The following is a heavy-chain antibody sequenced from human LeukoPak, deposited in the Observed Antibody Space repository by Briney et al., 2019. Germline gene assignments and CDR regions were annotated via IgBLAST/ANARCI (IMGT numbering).Heavy chain of an antibody. D-gene: IGHD3-10*01. J-gene: IGHJ4*02. CDR1: GYTFTSYG. V-gene: IGHV1-18*01. CDR2: ISTYNQNT. Sequence: ASVKVSCKASGYTFTSYGIVWVRQAPGQGLEWMGWISTYNQNTHYAQKYQGRVTMTTDTSTSTAYMELRSLRSDDTAVYYCARPRGSGTFPFDYWGQGTLVTVS. CDR3: ARPRGSGTFPFDY.